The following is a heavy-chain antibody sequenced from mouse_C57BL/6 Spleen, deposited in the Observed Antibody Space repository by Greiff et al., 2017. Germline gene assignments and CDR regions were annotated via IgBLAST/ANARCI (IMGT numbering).Heavy chain of an antibody. CDR3: ARFDYGFDY. V-gene: IGHV1-76*01. D-gene: IGHD2-4*01. CDR2: IYPGSGNT. Sequence: VQRVESGAELVRPGASVKLSCKASGYTFTDYYINWVKQRPGQGLEWIARIYPGSGNTYYNEKFKGKATLTAEKSSSTAYMQLSSLTSEDSAVYFCARFDYGFDYWGQGTTLTVSS. J-gene: IGHJ2*01. CDR1: GYTFTDYY.